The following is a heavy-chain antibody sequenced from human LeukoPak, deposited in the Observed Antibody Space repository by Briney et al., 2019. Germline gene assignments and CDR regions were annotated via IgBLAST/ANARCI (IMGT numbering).Heavy chain of an antibody. CDR1: GFTVSSYG. Sequence: GGSLRLSCAASGFTVSSYGMHWVRQAPGKGLEWVAVISYDGTNKYYADSVKGRFTISRDNSKNTLYLQMNSLRAEDTAVYYCAKSPPGNYYGSGSYYNEGIDYWGQGTLVTVSS. V-gene: IGHV3-30*18. CDR2: ISYDGTNK. J-gene: IGHJ4*02. D-gene: IGHD3-10*01. CDR3: AKSPPGNYYGSGSYYNEGIDY.